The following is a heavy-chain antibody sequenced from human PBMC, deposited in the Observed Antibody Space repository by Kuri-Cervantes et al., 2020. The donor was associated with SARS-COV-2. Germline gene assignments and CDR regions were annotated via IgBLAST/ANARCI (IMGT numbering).Heavy chain of an antibody. V-gene: IGHV4-30-2*01. CDR2: IYHSGST. Sequence: LRLSCAVSGGSISSGGYSWSWIRPPPGKGLEWIGYIYHSGSTYYNPSLKSRVTITVDRSKNQFSLKLSSVTAADTAVYYCARRINYWWFDPWGQGTLVTVSS. D-gene: IGHD4-11*01. CDR1: GGSISSGGYS. J-gene: IGHJ5*02. CDR3: ARRINYWWFDP.